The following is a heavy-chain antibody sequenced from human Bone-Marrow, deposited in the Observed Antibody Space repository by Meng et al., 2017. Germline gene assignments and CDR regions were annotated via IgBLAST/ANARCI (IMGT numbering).Heavy chain of an antibody. CDR2: ISSSGSTI. CDR3: ARENSGSYDAFDI. CDR1: GFTFSDYY. D-gene: IGHD1-26*01. J-gene: IGHJ3*02. V-gene: IGHV3-11*04. Sequence: GESLKISCAASGFTFSDYYMSWIRQAPGKGLEWVSYISSSGSTIYYADSVKGRFTISRDNAKNSLYLQMNSLRAEDTAVYYCARENSGSYDAFDIWGQGTMVTVSS.